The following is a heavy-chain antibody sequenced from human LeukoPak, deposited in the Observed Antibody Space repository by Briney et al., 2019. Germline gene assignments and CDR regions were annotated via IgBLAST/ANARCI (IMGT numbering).Heavy chain of an antibody. CDR3: ARVGRYSSTWPPEGDDAFDI. D-gene: IGHD6-13*01. CDR1: GYTFTSYG. Sequence: ASVKVSCKASGYTFTSYGISWVRQAPGEGLEWMGWISGHNGNTHYARKFQSRVTMTTDTPTSTAYMELRSLTSDDTAVYYCARVGRYSSTWPPEGDDAFDIWGQGTVVAVSS. V-gene: IGHV1-18*01. J-gene: IGHJ3*02. CDR2: ISGHNGNT.